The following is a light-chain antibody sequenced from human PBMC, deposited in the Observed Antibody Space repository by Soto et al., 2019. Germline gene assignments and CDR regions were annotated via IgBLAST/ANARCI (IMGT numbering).Light chain of an antibody. Sequence: EIVLTQSPDTLSLSPGGRATLSCRASQSVTTRLGWYQQKPGQPPRLLISGASVRASGVPVRISGSGSGTDFTLTISRLEPEDFALYYCQQYGGSPITLGLGTRLEIK. J-gene: IGKJ5*01. CDR2: GAS. V-gene: IGKV3-20*01. CDR3: QQYGGSPIT. CDR1: QSVTTR.